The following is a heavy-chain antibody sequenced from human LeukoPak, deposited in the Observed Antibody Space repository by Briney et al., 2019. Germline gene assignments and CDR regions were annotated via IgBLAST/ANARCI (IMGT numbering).Heavy chain of an antibody. J-gene: IGHJ4*02. CDR1: GFTVSSNY. CDR3: ASLMYYDILTGYSNYFDY. CDR2: IYSGGST. V-gene: IGHV3-66*01. Sequence: GGSLRLSCAASGFTVSSNYMSWVRQAPGKGLEWVSVIYSGGSTYYADSVKGRFTISRDNSKNTLYLQMNSLRAEDTAVYYCASLMYYDILTGYSNYFDYWGQGTLVTVSS. D-gene: IGHD3-9*01.